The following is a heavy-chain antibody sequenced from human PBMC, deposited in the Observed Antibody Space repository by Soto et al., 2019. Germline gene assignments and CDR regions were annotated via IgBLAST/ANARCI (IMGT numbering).Heavy chain of an antibody. D-gene: IGHD3-22*01. J-gene: IGHJ4*02. V-gene: IGHV4-34*01. CDR2: ISHRGTT. Sequence: SETLSLTCAVSGGSLSGYFWNWIRQSPEKGLEWIGEISHRGTTTYNPSLKSRVTISIDTSKNQFSLRLTSVTVADTAVYYCATQGWDSSYYGDDFWGQGTLVTVSS. CDR3: ATQGWDSSYYGDDF. CDR1: GGSLSGYF.